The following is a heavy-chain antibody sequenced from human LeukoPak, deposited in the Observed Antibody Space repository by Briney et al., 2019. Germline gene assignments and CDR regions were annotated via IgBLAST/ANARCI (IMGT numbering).Heavy chain of an antibody. D-gene: IGHD5-18*01. CDR1: GYSFTSYW. V-gene: IGHV5-51*01. CDR2: IYPGDSDT. CDR3: ARRVGYSYGYSTWSLDY. J-gene: IGHJ4*02. Sequence: GESLKISCKGSGYSFTSYWIGWVRQMPGKGLEWMGIIYPGDSDTRYSPSFQGQVTISADKSISTAYLQWSSLKASDTAMYYCARRVGYSYGYSTWSLDYWGQGTLVTVSS.